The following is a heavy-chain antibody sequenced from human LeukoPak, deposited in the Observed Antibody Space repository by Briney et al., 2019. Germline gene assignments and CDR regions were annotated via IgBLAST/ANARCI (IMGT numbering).Heavy chain of an antibody. CDR2: IYSGGST. CDR1: GFTVSSNY. CDR3: AREVRWLYAFDI. D-gene: IGHD5-24*01. V-gene: IGHV3-53*01. J-gene: IGHJ3*02. Sequence: GGSLRLSWAASGFTVSSNYMSWVRQAPGKGLEWVSVIYSGGSTYYADSVKGRFTISRDNSKNTLYLQMNSLRAEDTAVYYCAREVRWLYAFDIWGQGTMVTVSS.